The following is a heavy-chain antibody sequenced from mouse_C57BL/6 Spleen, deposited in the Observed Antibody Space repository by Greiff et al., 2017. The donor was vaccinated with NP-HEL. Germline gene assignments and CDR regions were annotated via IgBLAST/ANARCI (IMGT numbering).Heavy chain of an antibody. Sequence: VQLQQPGAELVKPGASVKMSCKASGYTFTSYWITWVKQRPGQGLEWIGDIYPGSGSTNYNEKFKSKATLTVDTSSSTAYMQLSSLTSEDSAVYYCARWGYGSSYSAWFAYWGQGTLVTVSA. CDR2: IYPGSGST. CDR3: ARWGYGSSYSAWFAY. D-gene: IGHD1-1*01. J-gene: IGHJ3*01. CDR1: GYTFTSYW. V-gene: IGHV1-55*01.